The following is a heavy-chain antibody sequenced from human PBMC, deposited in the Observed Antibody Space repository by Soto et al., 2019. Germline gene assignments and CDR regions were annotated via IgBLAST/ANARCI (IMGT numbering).Heavy chain of an antibody. CDR2: IHHSGTT. CDR1: GYSISSCYY. Sequence: PSETLSLTCAVSGYSISSCYYWGWIRQPPGKGLEWIGNIHHSGTTYYNPSLKSRVTISIDRSKNQFSLKLSSVTAADTAVYYCARAGDTMVRGVIIMNYYGMDVWGQGTTVNVSS. D-gene: IGHD3-10*01. V-gene: IGHV4-38-2*01. J-gene: IGHJ6*02. CDR3: ARAGDTMVRGVIIMNYYGMDV.